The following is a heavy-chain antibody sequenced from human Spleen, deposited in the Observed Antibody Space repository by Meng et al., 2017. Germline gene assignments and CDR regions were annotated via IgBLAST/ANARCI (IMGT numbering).Heavy chain of an antibody. Sequence: QLLQSVPQVKNRGACVKVSCKASGYTFTSYEINWVRPATGQGLEWMGWMNPNSGNTGYAEKFQGSVTMTRNTSISTAYMELSSLRSEDSAVYYCASWFSGSYSYWGQGTLVTVSS. CDR3: ASWFSGSYSY. J-gene: IGHJ4*02. CDR1: GYTFTSYE. CDR2: MNPNSGNT. D-gene: IGHD1-26*01. V-gene: IGHV1-8*01.